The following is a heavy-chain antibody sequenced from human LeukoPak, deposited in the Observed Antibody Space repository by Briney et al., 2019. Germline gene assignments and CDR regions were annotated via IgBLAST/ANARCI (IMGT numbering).Heavy chain of an antibody. D-gene: IGHD3-22*01. CDR3: AREYYYDSSGNYDASDI. CDR2: ISSSGSTI. Sequence: GGSLRLSCAASGFTFSSYSMNWVRQAPGKGLEWVSYISSSGSTIYYADSVKGRFTISRDNAKNSLYLQMNSLRAEDTAVYYCAREYYYDSSGNYDASDIWGQGTMVTVSS. J-gene: IGHJ3*02. V-gene: IGHV3-48*04. CDR1: GFTFSSYS.